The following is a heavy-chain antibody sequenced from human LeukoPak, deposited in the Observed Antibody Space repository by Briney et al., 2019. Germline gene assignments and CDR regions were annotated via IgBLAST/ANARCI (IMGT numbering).Heavy chain of an antibody. V-gene: IGHV4-38-2*02. CDR1: GYSISSGYY. Sequence: SETLSLTCTVSGYSISSGYYWGWVRQPPGKGLEWIGSIYHSGSTYYNPSLKSRVTISVDTSKNQFSLKLSSVTAADTAVYYCAREGLWFGEPDVYWGQGTLVTVSS. D-gene: IGHD3-10*01. J-gene: IGHJ4*02. CDR3: AREGLWFGEPDVY. CDR2: IYHSGST.